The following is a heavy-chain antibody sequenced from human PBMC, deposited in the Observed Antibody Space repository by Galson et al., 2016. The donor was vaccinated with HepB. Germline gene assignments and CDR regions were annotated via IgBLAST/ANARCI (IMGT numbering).Heavy chain of an antibody. D-gene: IGHD2-21*02. CDR1: GYTFTSYA. CDR2: INNDSGYT. CDR3: VKGPFEGGDVY. J-gene: IGHJ4*02. Sequence: SVKVSCKASGYTFTSYAMQWVRRAPGQGLEWMGWINNDSGYTKYSQKFQGRVTLTRDTSSRTAYLEVSRLTSEDTAVYYCVKGPFEGGDVYWGQGTLVTVSS. V-gene: IGHV1-3*04.